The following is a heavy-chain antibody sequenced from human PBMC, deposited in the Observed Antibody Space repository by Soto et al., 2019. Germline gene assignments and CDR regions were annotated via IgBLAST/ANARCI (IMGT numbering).Heavy chain of an antibody. D-gene: IGHD5-18*01. CDR2: IIPIFGTT. CDR1: GGTFNTYT. CDR3: ARTPRYSFPTSDPLDN. J-gene: IGHJ1*01. Sequence: QVQLVQSGTDVKKPGSSVTVSCKASGGTFNTYTFSWVRQAPGQGLEWMGSIIPIFGTTHYAQSFQGRLSITADQSSTTTYMELRSLTSHDTALYYCARTPRYSFPTSDPLDNWGQGTLVTVSS. V-gene: IGHV1-69*01.